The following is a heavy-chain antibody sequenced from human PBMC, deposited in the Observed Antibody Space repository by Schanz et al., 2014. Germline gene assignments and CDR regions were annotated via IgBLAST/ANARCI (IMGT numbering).Heavy chain of an antibody. V-gene: IGHV3-11*04. CDR1: GFTFSDYY. CDR2: ISSVGISK. D-gene: IGHD3-10*01. CDR3: ARGEFGRLFPTWFDP. Sequence: QVQLVESGGGLVKPGGSLRLSCAASGFTFSDYYMSWVRQAPGKGLEWVSYISSVGISKYYADPVKGRFTISRDSAKNSLYLQMNSLRAEDAAVYYCARGEFGRLFPTWFDPWGQGTLVTVSS. J-gene: IGHJ5*02.